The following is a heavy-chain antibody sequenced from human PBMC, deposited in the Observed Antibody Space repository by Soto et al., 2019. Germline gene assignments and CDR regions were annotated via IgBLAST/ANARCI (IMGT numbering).Heavy chain of an antibody. CDR1: GFPFSNAW. CDR3: ARDLEKIRFHLPDY. D-gene: IGHD3-3*01. CDR2: IKSKTDGGTT. J-gene: IGHJ4*02. V-gene: IGHV3-15*01. Sequence: GGSLRLSCAASGFPFSNAWMSWVRQVPGKGLEWVGRIKSKTDGGTTDYAAPVKGRFTISRDDSKNTLYLQMNNLKTEGTVIYYCARDLEKIRFHLPDYWGQGTLVTVS.